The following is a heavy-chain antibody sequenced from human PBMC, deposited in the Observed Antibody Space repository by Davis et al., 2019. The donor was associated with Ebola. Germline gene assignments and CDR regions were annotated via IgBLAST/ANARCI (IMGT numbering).Heavy chain of an antibody. CDR3: ARDVGVEFDY. CDR1: GGSFSGYY. D-gene: IGHD3-10*01. J-gene: IGHJ4*02. V-gene: IGHV3-7*03. Sequence: GGSLRLSCAVYGGSFSGYYWSWIRQPPGKGLEWMANIKEDGSEKYYVDAVKGRFTISRDNAKNSLYLQMNSLTADDTAVYYCARDVGVEFDYWGQGTLVTVSS. CDR2: IKEDGSEK.